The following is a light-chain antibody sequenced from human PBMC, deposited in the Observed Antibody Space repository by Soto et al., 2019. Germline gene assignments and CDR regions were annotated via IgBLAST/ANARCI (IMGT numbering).Light chain of an antibody. V-gene: IGKV3-11*01. Sequence: EIVLTQSPATLSLSPGERAILSCRVSQSVSTFLAWFQQKPGQPPRLLIYNASNRTTGIPARFSGSGSGTDFTLTISSLEPEDFAVYYCQQRGDWPPITFGQETRLEIK. CDR1: QSVSTF. CDR2: NAS. CDR3: QQRGDWPPIT. J-gene: IGKJ5*01.